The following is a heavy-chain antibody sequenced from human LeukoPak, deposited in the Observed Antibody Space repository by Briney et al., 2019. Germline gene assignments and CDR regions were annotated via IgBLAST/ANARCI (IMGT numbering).Heavy chain of an antibody. CDR2: ISAYNGNT. CDR1: GYTFNNYG. V-gene: IGHV1-18*01. CDR3: ARVELLGSGDAFDI. Sequence: ASVKVSCKASGYTFNNYGITWVRQAPGQGLEWMGWISAYNGNTNYAQKLQGRVTMTTDTSTSTAYMELRSLRSDDTAVYYCARVELLGSGDAFDIWGQGTMVTVSS. D-gene: IGHD1-26*01. J-gene: IGHJ3*02.